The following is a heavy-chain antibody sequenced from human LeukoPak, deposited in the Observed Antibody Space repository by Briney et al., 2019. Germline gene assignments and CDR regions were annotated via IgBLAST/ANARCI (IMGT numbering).Heavy chain of an antibody. Sequence: PSETLSLTCSVSGGSISSYYWSWIRQPPGKGLEWIGEINHSGSTNYNPSLKSRVTISVDTSKNQFSLKLSSVTAADTAVYYCARGRGRVPAATLNWFDPWGQGTLVTVSS. CDR1: GGSISSYY. J-gene: IGHJ5*02. D-gene: IGHD2-2*01. CDR2: INHSGST. CDR3: ARGRGRVPAATLNWFDP. V-gene: IGHV4-34*01.